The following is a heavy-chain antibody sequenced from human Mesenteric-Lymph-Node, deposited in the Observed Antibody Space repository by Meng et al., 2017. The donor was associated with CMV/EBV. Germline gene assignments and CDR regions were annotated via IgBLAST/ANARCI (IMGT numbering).Heavy chain of an antibody. CDR1: GFIFSNYG. Sequence: GESLKISCVASGFIFSNYGMHWVRQAPGKGLEWLTFIRYDGSNKYYKDSVKGRFTVSRDTSKNTLYLQMNSLRAEDTAVYYCATSQWLAIDYWGQGTLVTVSS. CDR2: IRYDGSNK. D-gene: IGHD6-19*01. CDR3: ATSQWLAIDY. J-gene: IGHJ4*02. V-gene: IGHV3-30*02.